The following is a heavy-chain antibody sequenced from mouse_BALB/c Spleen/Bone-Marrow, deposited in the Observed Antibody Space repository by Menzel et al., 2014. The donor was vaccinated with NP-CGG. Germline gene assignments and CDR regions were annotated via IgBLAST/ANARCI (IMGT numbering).Heavy chain of an antibody. CDR3: VRVVYYDYDEGALDY. Sequence: VQLQQSGPELIKPGASVKMSCKASGYTFTSYVIHWVKPKPGQGLKWIGYINPYNDGTKYNEKFKGKATLTSDKSSSTAYMDLSSLASEDSAVYYCVRVVYYDYDEGALDYWGQGTSVTVSS. J-gene: IGHJ4*01. D-gene: IGHD2-4*01. CDR1: GYTFTSYV. V-gene: IGHV1-14*01. CDR2: INPYNDGT.